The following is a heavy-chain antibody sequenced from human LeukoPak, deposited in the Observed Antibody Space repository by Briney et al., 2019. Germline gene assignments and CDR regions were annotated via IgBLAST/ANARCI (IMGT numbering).Heavy chain of an antibody. CDR2: IKEDGGEG. V-gene: IGHV3-7*01. J-gene: IGHJ6*04. CDR1: GFTSSSYW. CDR3: ATRYCTISACRASSYKSFDV. Sequence: GGSLRLSCAASGFTSSSYWMTWVRQAPGKGLEWVANIKEDGGEGYYVDSVKGRFTVSRDNAKNSLYLQLTSLRAEDTAVYYCATRYCTISACRASSYKSFDVWGKGTTVTVSS. D-gene: IGHD2-8*01.